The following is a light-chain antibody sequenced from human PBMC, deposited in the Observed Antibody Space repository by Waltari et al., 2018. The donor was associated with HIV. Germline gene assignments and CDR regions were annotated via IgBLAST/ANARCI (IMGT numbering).Light chain of an antibody. CDR1: NSDIGTNY. V-gene: IGLV1-51*01. CDR2: DSD. Sequence: QSVLTQPPSVSAAPGQKVTMSCSGTNSDIGTNYVSWYQHVPGMTPKLRIYDSDKRPSGSPDRFSGAKSGTSATLGITGLQTGDEADYYCGTWDGSLSGVVFGGGTKLTVL. CDR3: GTWDGSLSGVV. J-gene: IGLJ3*02.